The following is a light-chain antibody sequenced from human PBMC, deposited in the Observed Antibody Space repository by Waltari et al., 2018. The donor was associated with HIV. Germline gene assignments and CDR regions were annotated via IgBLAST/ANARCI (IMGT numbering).Light chain of an antibody. CDR3: QQYDNLPLT. V-gene: IGKV1-33*01. Sequence: DIQMTQSPSSLSASVGDRVTITCQASQDISNYLNWYQQKPGKAPKLLIYDASNLETGVPSRFSGSGSGKDFTFTISSLQPEDIATYYCQQYDNLPLTFGGGTKVEIK. J-gene: IGKJ4*01. CDR2: DAS. CDR1: QDISNY.